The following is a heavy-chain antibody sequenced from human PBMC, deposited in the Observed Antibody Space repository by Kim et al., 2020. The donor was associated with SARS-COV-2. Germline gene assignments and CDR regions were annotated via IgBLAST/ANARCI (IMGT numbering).Heavy chain of an antibody. Sequence: ASVKVSCKASGYTFTSYDINWVRQATGQGLEWLGWMNPNSGNTGYSQKCQGRVTMTRNTSLSTAYMELSSLRSEDTAVYYCARVTSLWFGELGDYWGQGTLVTVSS. CDR2: MNPNSGNT. J-gene: IGHJ4*02. V-gene: IGHV1-8*01. CDR3: ARVTSLWFGELGDY. D-gene: IGHD3-10*01. CDR1: GYTFTSYD.